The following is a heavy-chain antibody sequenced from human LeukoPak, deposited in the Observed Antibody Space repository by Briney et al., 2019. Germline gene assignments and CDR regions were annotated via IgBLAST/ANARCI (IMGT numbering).Heavy chain of an antibody. V-gene: IGHV4-4*09. J-gene: IGHJ6*02. Sequence: SETLSLTCTVSGGSISSYYWSWIRQPPGKGLEWIGYIYTSGSTNYNPSLKSRVTISVDTSKTQFSLKLGSVTAADTAVYYCARVSGSGMDVWGQGTTVTVSS. D-gene: IGHD3-10*01. CDR3: ARVSGSGMDV. CDR2: IYTSGST. CDR1: GGSISSYY.